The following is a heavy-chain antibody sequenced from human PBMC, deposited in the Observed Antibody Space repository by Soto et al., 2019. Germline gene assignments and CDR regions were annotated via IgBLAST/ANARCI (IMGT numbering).Heavy chain of an antibody. CDR2: IYYSGST. CDR1: GGSISSYY. D-gene: IGHD5-12*01. Sequence: QVQLQESGPGLVKPSETLSLTCTVSGGSISSYYWSWIRQPPGKGLEWIGCIYYSGSTNYNPSLKSRVTISVDTSKNQFSLKLSSVTAADTAVYYCARDRGDGYNLAFDYWGQGTLVTVSS. V-gene: IGHV4-59*01. J-gene: IGHJ4*02. CDR3: ARDRGDGYNLAFDY.